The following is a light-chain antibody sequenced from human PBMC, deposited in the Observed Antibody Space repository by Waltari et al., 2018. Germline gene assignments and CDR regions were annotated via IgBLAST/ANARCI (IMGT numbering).Light chain of an antibody. CDR1: QAMGNK. CDR2: SAS. V-gene: IGKV1-9*01. Sequence: DIQLTQSPSFLSASVGDTVTITCRASQAMGNKLGWYQQKRGQAPRVLIYSASTLQRGVPSRFSGSGSGADFTLTIAGLQPEDVATYYCQQLTEYPRTFGRGTKLDIQ. J-gene: IGKJ2*01. CDR3: QQLTEYPRT.